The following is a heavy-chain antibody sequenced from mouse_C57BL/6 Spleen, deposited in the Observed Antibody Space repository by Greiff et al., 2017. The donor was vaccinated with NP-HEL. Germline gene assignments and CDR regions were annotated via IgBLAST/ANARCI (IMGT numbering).Heavy chain of an antibody. CDR3: ARSGYSNYWFAY. D-gene: IGHD2-5*01. Sequence: VQLQQPGAELVMPGASVKLSCKASGYTFTSYWMHWVKQRPGQGLEWIGEIDPSDSYTNYNQKFKGKSTLTVDKSSSTAYMQLSSLTSEDSAVYYCARSGYSNYWFAYWGQGTLVTVSA. J-gene: IGHJ3*01. V-gene: IGHV1-69*01. CDR1: GYTFTSYW. CDR2: IDPSDSYT.